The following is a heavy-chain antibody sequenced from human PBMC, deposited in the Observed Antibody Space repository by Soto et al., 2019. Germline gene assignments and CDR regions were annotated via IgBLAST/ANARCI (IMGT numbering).Heavy chain of an antibody. CDR2: IWYDGSNK. Sequence: GSLRLSCAASGFTFSSYGMHWVRQAPGKGLEWVAVIWYDGSNKYYADSVKGRFTISRDNSKNTLYLQMNSLRAEDTAVYYCARDPLGRITMVRGVLWDYWGQGTLVTVSS. CDR3: ARDPLGRITMVRGVLWDY. D-gene: IGHD3-10*01. CDR1: GFTFSSYG. J-gene: IGHJ4*02. V-gene: IGHV3-33*01.